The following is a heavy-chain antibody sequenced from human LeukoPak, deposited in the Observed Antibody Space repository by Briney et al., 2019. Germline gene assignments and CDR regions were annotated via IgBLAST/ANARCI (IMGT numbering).Heavy chain of an antibody. V-gene: IGHV1-69*08. CDR3: ARGPRGWRGIHNWFDP. CDR1: GATFTSYT. J-gene: IGHJ5*02. CDR2: ISPILGRA. D-gene: IGHD3-10*01. Sequence: SVKVSCKASGATFTSYTISWVRQAPGQGLEWMGRISPILGRANYAQKFQGRVTITADKSTSTASMELSSLRSEDTAVYYCARGPRGWRGIHNWFDPWGQGTLVTVSA.